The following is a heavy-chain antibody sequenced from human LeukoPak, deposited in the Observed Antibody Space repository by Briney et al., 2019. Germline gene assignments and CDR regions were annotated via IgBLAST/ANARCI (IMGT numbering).Heavy chain of an antibody. V-gene: IGHV3-53*01. D-gene: IGHD2/OR15-2a*01. CDR1: GFTVSSNY. CDR3: ARDILSQGPDAFDI. Sequence: GGSLRLSSAASGFTVSSNYMSWVRQAPGKGLEWVSVIYSGGSTYYADSVKGRFTISRDNSKNTLYLQMNSLRAEDTAVYYCARDILSQGPDAFDIWGQGTMVTVSS. CDR2: IYSGGST. J-gene: IGHJ3*02.